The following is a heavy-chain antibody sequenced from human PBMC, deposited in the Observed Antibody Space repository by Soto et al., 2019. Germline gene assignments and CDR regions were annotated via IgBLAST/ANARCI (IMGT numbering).Heavy chain of an antibody. CDR1: GFTFSSYW. CDR3: VRGDRDYNDGNGYLGRH. D-gene: IGHD3-22*01. J-gene: IGHJ4*02. V-gene: IGHV3-74*01. CDR2: IKNDGSGT. Sequence: EVQLVESGGGLVQPGGSLRLSCAASGFTFSSYWMHWVRQVPGKGPVWVSRIKNDGSGTYYADSVKGRLTMSRDNAKNTVNLQMNSMRAEDPAVYYCVRGDRDYNDGNGYLGRHWGQGTLVTVSS.